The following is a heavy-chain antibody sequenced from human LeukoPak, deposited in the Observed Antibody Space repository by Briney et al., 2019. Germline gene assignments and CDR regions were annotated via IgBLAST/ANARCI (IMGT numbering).Heavy chain of an antibody. V-gene: IGHV4-34*01. D-gene: IGHD1-26*01. CDR3: ARGGSGSNFGDFDY. Sequence: PSGTLSLTCAVYGGSFSGYYWSWTRQPPGKGLEWIGEINHSGSTNYNPSLKSRVTISVDTSKNQFSLKLSSVTAADTAVYYCARGGSGSNFGDFDYWGQGTLVTVSS. CDR2: INHSGST. CDR1: GGSFSGYY. J-gene: IGHJ4*02.